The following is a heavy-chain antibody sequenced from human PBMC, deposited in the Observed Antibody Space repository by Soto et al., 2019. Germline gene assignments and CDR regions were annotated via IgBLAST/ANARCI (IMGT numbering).Heavy chain of an antibody. J-gene: IGHJ6*02. D-gene: IGHD1-7*01. V-gene: IGHV1-18*04. CDR1: GYTFTSYG. CDR2: ISAYNGKT. CDR3: ARDTAGTTSLSSYGMDV. Sequence: ASVKVSCKASGYTFTSYGISWVRQAPGQGLEWMGWISAYNGKTNYAQKLQGRVTMTTDTSTSTDYMELRSLRSDDTAVYYCARDTAGTTSLSSYGMDVGAKGPRSPSP.